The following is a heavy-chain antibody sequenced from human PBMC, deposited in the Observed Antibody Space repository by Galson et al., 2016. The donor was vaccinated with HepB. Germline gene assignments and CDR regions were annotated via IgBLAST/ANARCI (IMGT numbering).Heavy chain of an antibody. CDR3: ARVQCTTCSDWFFDL. CDR2: ISNNGATI. J-gene: IGHJ2*01. D-gene: IGHD1-14*01. V-gene: IGHV3-48*01. Sequence: SLRLSCAASGFTFTTHTMNWVRQAPGKGLESVSYISNNGATIYYADSVKGRFTVSRDNSKNSLYLQMNGLRAEDTAVYYCARVQCTTCSDWFFDLWGRGTLVTVSS. CDR1: GFTFTTHT.